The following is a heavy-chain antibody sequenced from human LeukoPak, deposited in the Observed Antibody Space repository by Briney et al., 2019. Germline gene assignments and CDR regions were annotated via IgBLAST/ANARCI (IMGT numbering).Heavy chain of an antibody. CDR2: IIPILGIA. V-gene: IGHV1-69*04. CDR1: GGTFSSYV. Sequence: SVKVSCKFSGGTFSSYVFSWVRQAPGQGLEWMGRIIPILGIANYAQKFQGRVTITADKSTSTAYMELSSLRSEDTAVYYCARVGMATSRGSFGAFDIWGQGTMVTVSS. CDR3: ARVGMATSRGSFGAFDI. D-gene: IGHD5-24*01. J-gene: IGHJ3*02.